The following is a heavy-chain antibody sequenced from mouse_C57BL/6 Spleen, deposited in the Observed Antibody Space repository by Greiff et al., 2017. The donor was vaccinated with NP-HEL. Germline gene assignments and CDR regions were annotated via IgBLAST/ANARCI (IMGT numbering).Heavy chain of an antibody. CDR1: GYTFTDYY. CDR3: AKHYAMDY. V-gene: IGHV1-26*01. Sequence: EVQLQQSGPELVKPGASVKISCKASGYTFTDYYMNWVKQSHGQSLEWIGDINPNNGGTSYNQKFKGKATLTVDKSSSTAYLELRSLTSSDSSVYYCAKHYAMDYWGQGTSVTVSS. CDR2: INPNNGGT. J-gene: IGHJ4*01.